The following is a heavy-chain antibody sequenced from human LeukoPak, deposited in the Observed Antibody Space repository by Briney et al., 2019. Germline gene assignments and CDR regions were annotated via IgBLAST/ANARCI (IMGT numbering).Heavy chain of an antibody. J-gene: IGHJ6*03. Sequence: PGGSLRLSCAASGFTFSSYSMHWVRQAPGKGLEWVAVISYDGSNKYYADSVKGRFTISRDSAKNSLYLEMNSLRGEDTAVYYCARVGQRGPLGAGKVWSGNYYFYYYMDVWGKGTTVTISS. CDR2: ISYDGSNK. CDR1: GFTFSSYS. V-gene: IGHV3-30*04. D-gene: IGHD3/OR15-3a*01. CDR3: ARVGQRGPLGAGKVWSGNYYFYYYMDV.